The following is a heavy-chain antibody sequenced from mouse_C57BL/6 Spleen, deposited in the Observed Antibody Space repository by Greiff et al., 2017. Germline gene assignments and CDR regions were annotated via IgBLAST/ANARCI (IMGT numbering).Heavy chain of an antibody. CDR3: ARRDTTVAFDY. J-gene: IGHJ2*01. CDR1: GYTFTSYW. Sequence: QAQLQQPGAELVRPGSSVKLSCKASGYTFTSYWMHWVKQRPIQGLEWIGNIDPSDSETHYNQKFKDKATLTVDKSSSTAYMQLSSLTSEDSAVYYCARRDTTVAFDYWGQGTTLTVSS. CDR2: IDPSDSET. V-gene: IGHV1-52*01. D-gene: IGHD1-1*01.